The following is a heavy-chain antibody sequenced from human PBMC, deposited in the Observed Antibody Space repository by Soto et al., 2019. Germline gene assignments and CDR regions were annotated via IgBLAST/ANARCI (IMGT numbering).Heavy chain of an antibody. Sequence: ASVKVSCKASGYTFTSYYMHGVRQAPGQGLEWMGIINPSVGSTSYAQKFQGRVTMTRDTSTSTFYMELSSLRSEDTAVYYCARGTDPGGWFDPWGQGTLVTVSS. D-gene: IGHD1-1*01. CDR2: INPSVGST. J-gene: IGHJ5*02. V-gene: IGHV1-46*03. CDR3: ARGTDPGGWFDP. CDR1: GYTFTSYY.